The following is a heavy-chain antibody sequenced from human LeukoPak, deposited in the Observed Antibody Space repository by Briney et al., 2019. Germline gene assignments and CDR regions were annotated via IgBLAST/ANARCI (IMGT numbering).Heavy chain of an antibody. CDR1: GFTFSSYC. J-gene: IGHJ4*02. Sequence: PGRSLRLSCAASGFTFSSYCMHWVRQAPGKGLEWVAVISYDGSNKYYADSVKGRFTISRDNSKNTLYLQMNSLRAEDTAVYYCANLGGYGSGSYYGIDYWGQGTLVTVSS. CDR2: ISYDGSNK. V-gene: IGHV3-30*18. CDR3: ANLGGYGSGSYYGIDY. D-gene: IGHD3-10*01.